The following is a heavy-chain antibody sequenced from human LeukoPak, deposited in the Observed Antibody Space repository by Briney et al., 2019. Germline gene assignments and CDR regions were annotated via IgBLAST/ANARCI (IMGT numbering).Heavy chain of an antibody. J-gene: IGHJ4*02. D-gene: IGHD1-26*01. Sequence: GGSLRLSCSASGFSFSGNAMHWVRQAPGKGLEYVSAISSNGAGTYYVDSVKGRFTISRDNSKNTLYLQMSSLRLEVTALYYCVKGGSEGGDYWGQGTLVTVSS. CDR2: ISSNGAGT. CDR3: VKGGSEGGDY. V-gene: IGHV3-64D*09. CDR1: GFSFSGNA.